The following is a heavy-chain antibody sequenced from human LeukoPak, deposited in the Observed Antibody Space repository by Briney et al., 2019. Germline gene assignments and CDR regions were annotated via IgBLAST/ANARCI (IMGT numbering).Heavy chain of an antibody. CDR2: INPNSGGT. Sequence: ASVKVSCKASGYTFTGYNMHWMRPAPGQVLEWMGWINPNSGGTNYAQKFQGRVTMTRDTSISTAYMELSSLRSDDTAMYYCASLSYQPPFDYWGQGTLVTVSS. D-gene: IGHD2-2*01. CDR1: GYTFTGYN. J-gene: IGHJ4*02. V-gene: IGHV1-2*02. CDR3: ASLSYQPPFDY.